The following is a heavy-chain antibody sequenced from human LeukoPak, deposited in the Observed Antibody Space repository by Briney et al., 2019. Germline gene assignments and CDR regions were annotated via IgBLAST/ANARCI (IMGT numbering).Heavy chain of an antibody. CDR3: ARDKNFTGDSSGFQH. CDR1: GFTFSSYA. Sequence: GGSLRLSCAASGFTFSSYAMSWVRQAPGKGLEWVSAISGSGGSTYYADSVKGRFTISRDNSKNTLYLQMNSLRAEDTAVYYCARDKNFTGDSSGFQHWGQGTLVTVSS. CDR2: ISGSGGST. V-gene: IGHV3-23*01. J-gene: IGHJ1*01. D-gene: IGHD3-22*01.